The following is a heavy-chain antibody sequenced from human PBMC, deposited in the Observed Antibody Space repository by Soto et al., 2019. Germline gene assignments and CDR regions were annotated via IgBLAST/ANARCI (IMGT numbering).Heavy chain of an antibody. Sequence: QITLKESGPTLVKPTQTLTLTCTFSGFSLTTSGVCVGWIRQPPGKALEWLAVIHWDDDKRYSPSLTSRLTXTMXTSRNQVVLTMTNMDAVDTATYYCASRRVAVGLSYWGQGTLVTVSS. CDR2: IHWDDDK. J-gene: IGHJ4*02. D-gene: IGHD1-26*01. CDR1: GFSLTTSGVC. V-gene: IGHV2-5*02. CDR3: ASRRVAVGLSY.